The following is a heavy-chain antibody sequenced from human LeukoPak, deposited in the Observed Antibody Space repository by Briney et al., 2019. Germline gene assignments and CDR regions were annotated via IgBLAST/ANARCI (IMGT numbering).Heavy chain of an antibody. CDR2: IYYSGST. CDR3: ARDGSNYYGSGSYDGMDV. CDR1: GGSISSSSYY. V-gene: IGHV4-39*07. D-gene: IGHD3-10*01. J-gene: IGHJ6*02. Sequence: SETLSLTCTVSGGSISSSSYYWGWIRQPPGKGLKWIGSIYYSGSTYYNPSLKSRVTISVDTSKNQFSLKLSSVTAADTAVYYCARDGSNYYGSGSYDGMDVWGQGTTVTVSS.